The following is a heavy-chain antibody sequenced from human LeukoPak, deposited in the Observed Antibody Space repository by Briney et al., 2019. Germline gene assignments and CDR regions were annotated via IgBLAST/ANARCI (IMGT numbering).Heavy chain of an antibody. Sequence: PSETLSLTCTVSGGSISSHYWSWIRQPPGKGLEWIGYIYYSGSTNYNPSLKSRVTISVDTSKNQFSLKLSSVTAADTAVYYCARWIQLWSAYYFDYWGQGTLVTVSS. V-gene: IGHV4-59*11. J-gene: IGHJ4*02. CDR1: GGSISSHY. D-gene: IGHD5-18*01. CDR2: IYYSGST. CDR3: ARWIQLWSAYYFDY.